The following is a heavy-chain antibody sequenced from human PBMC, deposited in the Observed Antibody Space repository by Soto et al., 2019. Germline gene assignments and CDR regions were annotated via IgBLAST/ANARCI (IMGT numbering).Heavy chain of an antibody. J-gene: IGHJ4*02. CDR1: GYTFTSYG. V-gene: IGHV1-18*01. CDR3: AWEGDDFGAYAGPYYFDY. D-gene: IGHD4-17*01. Sequence: QVQLVQSGAEVKKPGASVKVSCKASGYTFTSYGISWVRQAPGQGLEWMGWISAYNDNTNYAQKLQCRVTSTTAPATSTAYLELRRLRSHDTAVYYCAWEGDDFGAYAGPYYFDYWGQGTLVTVPS. CDR2: ISAYNDNT.